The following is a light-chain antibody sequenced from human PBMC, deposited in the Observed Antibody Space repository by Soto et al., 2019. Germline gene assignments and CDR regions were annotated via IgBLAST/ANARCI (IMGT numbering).Light chain of an antibody. Sequence: DIQMTQSPSSLSASVGDRVTITCRASQSISTYLNWYQQKPGKAPKLLMHAAARLQTGVPSRFSGSGSGTDFTLTISSLQPEDFATYYCQQAYGAPPTFGQGTKVDIK. CDR2: AAA. V-gene: IGKV1-39*01. J-gene: IGKJ1*01. CDR1: QSISTY. CDR3: QQAYGAPPT.